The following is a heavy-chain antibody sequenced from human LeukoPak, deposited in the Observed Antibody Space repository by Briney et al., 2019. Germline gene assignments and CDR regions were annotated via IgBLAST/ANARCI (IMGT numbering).Heavy chain of an antibody. V-gene: IGHV3-66*01. Sequence: GGSLRLSCAASGFSFSSYVMSWVRQAPGKGLEWVSVIYSGGSTYYADSVKGRFTISRDNSKNTLYLQMNSLRAEDTAVYYCARVFYGDYGDYWGQGTLVTVSS. D-gene: IGHD4-17*01. CDR3: ARVFYGDYGDY. CDR1: GFSFSSYV. CDR2: IYSGGST. J-gene: IGHJ4*02.